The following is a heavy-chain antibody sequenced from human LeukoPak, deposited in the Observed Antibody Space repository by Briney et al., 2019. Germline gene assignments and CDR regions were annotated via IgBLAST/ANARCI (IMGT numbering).Heavy chain of an antibody. CDR3: ARSVSGWYWISH. CDR2: IYYSGST. Sequence: SETLSLTCTVSGGSISSYYWSWIRQPPGKGLEWIGYIYYSGSTNYNPSLKSRVTISVDTSKNQFSLKLSSVTAADTAVYHCARSVSGWYWISHWGQGTLVTVSS. CDR1: GGSISSYY. V-gene: IGHV4-59*01. D-gene: IGHD6-19*01. J-gene: IGHJ4*02.